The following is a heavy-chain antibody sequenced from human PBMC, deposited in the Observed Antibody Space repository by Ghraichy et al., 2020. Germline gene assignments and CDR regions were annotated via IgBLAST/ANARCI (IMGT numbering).Heavy chain of an antibody. CDR3: AKTQYQLLYSSGSGFDY. CDR1: GFTFSSYG. CDR2: ISYDGSNK. J-gene: IGHJ4*02. Sequence: GGSLRLSCAASGFTFSSYGMHWVRQAPGKGLEWVAVISYDGSNKYYADSVKGRFTISRDNSKNTLYLQMNSLRAEDTAVYYCAKTQYQLLYSSGSGFDYWGQGTLVTVSS. D-gene: IGHD2-2*02. V-gene: IGHV3-30*18.